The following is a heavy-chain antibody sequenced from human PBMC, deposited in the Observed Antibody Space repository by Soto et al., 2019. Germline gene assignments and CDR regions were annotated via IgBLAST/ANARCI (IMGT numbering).Heavy chain of an antibody. Sequence: QVQLVQSGAEVKKPGSSVKISCKASGCTFSSYAISWVRQAPGQGLEWMGGIIPIFGTANYAEKFQGRVTITADESTSTAYMELSSLSSEDTAVYYCARSPGQLVRLDYWGQGTLVTVSS. D-gene: IGHD6-13*01. V-gene: IGHV1-69*12. CDR1: GCTFSSYA. CDR3: ARSPGQLVRLDY. CDR2: IIPIFGTA. J-gene: IGHJ4*02.